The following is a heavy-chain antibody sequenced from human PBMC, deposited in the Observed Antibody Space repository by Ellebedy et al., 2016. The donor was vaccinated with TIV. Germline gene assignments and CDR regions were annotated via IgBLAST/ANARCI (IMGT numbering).Heavy chain of an antibody. Sequence: SVKVSXKASGGTFSSYAISWVRQAPGQGLEWMGGIIPIFGTANYAQKFQGRVTITADKSTSTAYMELSSLRSEDTAVYYCARRSRDGYSYGPGVYWGQGTLVTVSS. CDR2: IIPIFGTA. D-gene: IGHD5-18*01. CDR3: ARRSRDGYSYGPGVY. V-gene: IGHV1-69*06. CDR1: GGTFSSYA. J-gene: IGHJ4*02.